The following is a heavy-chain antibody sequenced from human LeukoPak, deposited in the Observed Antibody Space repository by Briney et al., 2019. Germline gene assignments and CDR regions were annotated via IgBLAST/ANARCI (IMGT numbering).Heavy chain of an antibody. CDR3: TTDVVLPDAFDI. D-gene: IGHD2-2*01. Sequence: GGSLRLFCAASGFTFSNAWMSWVRQAPGKGLEWVGRIKSKTDGGTTDYAAPVKGRFTISRDDSKNTLYLQMNSLKTEDTAVYYCTTDVVLPDAFDIWGQGTMVTVSS. CDR2: IKSKTDGGTT. J-gene: IGHJ3*02. V-gene: IGHV3-15*01. CDR1: GFTFSNAW.